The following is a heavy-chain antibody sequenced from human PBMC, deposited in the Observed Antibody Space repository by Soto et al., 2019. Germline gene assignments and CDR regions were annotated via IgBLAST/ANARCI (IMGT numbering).Heavy chain of an antibody. V-gene: IGHV4-59*12. CDR3: ARRGSGYEWSYFDY. Sequence: PSETLSLSCTVSGGSLSRYYWSWLRQPQGKGLEWIGYIFYSGSTNYNPSLRSRVTMSVDTSRNQVSLKLSPVTAADTAVYYCARRGSGYEWSYFDYWGQGTLVTVSS. J-gene: IGHJ4*02. D-gene: IGHD5-12*01. CDR2: IFYSGST. CDR1: GGSLSRYY.